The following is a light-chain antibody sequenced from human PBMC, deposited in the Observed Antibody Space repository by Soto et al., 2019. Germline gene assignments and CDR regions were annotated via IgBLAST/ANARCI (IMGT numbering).Light chain of an antibody. Sequence: DIQMTQSPSTLSASVGDRVTITCRASQSVNHWLAWHQQKPGEAPKLLIYEASKLKTGVPSRFSGSGSGTEFTLTISSLQPDDFATYYCQQYNTASITFGQGTRLEIK. V-gene: IGKV1-5*03. CDR2: EAS. CDR3: QQYNTASIT. CDR1: QSVNHW. J-gene: IGKJ5*01.